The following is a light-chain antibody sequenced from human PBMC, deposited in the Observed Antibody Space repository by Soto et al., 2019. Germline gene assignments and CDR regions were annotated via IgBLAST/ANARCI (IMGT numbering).Light chain of an antibody. CDR2: DAS. V-gene: IGKV3-11*01. J-gene: IGKJ5*01. CDR3: QQRSNWPLPIT. CDR1: QSVSSY. Sequence: EIVLTQSPATLSLSPGERATLSCRASQSVSSYLAWYQQKPGQAPRLLIYDASNRATGIPARFSGSGSGTDFTLTISSLEPEEFAVYYCQQRSNWPLPITFGQGTRLEIK.